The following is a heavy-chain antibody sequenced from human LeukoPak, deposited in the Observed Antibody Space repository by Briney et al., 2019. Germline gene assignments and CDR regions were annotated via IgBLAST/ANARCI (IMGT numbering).Heavy chain of an antibody. J-gene: IGHJ3*02. CDR1: GYTFTGYY. CDR3: VRDPGISGSYFGDAFGI. CDR2: INPNSGGT. D-gene: IGHD1-26*01. Sequence: ASVKVSCKASGYTFTGYYMHWVRQAPGQGLEWMGWINPNSGGTNYAQKFQGRVTMTRDTSISTAYMELSRLTSDDTAVYYCVRDPGISGSYFGDAFGIWGQGTMVTVSS. V-gene: IGHV1-2*02.